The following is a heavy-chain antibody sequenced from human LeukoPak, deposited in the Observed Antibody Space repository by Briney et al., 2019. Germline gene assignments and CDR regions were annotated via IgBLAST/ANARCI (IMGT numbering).Heavy chain of an antibody. V-gene: IGHV1-69*13. D-gene: IGHD2-15*01. CDR3: ARDGCSGGSCYMTPWFDP. CDR1: GGTFSSYA. CDR2: IIPIVGTA. Sequence: AASVKVSCKASGGTFSSYAISWVRQAPGQGLEWMGGIIPIVGTANYAQKFQGRVTITADESTSTAYMELSSLRSEDTAVYYCARDGCSGGSCYMTPWFDPWGQGTLVTVSS. J-gene: IGHJ5*02.